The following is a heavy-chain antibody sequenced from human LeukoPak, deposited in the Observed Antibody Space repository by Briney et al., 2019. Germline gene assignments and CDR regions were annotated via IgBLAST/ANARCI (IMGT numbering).Heavy chain of an antibody. V-gene: IGHV4-39*01. D-gene: IGHD3-10*01. CDR1: GGSISSSSYY. CDR3: ARLGFGEYYFDY. CDR2: IYYSGST. Sequence: KPSETPSPTCTVTGGSISSSSYYWGWVRHPPRKGLGWIGSIYYSGSTYYNPSLKSRVTISVDTSKNQFSLKLSSVTAADTAVYYCARLGFGEYYFDYWGQGTLVTVSS. J-gene: IGHJ4*02.